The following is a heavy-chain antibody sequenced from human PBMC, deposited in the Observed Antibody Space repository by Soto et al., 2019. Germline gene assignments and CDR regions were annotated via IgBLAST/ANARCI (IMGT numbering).Heavy chain of an antibody. CDR1: GFTFSSYS. V-gene: IGHV3-48*01. Sequence: EVQLVESGGGLVQPGGSLRLSCAASGFTFSSYSMNWVRQAPGKGLEWVSYISSSSSTIYYADSVKGRFTISRDNAKNSLYLQMNSLRAEDTAVYYCARDEGRFGVRTSYYYGMDVWGQGTTVTVSS. CDR3: ARDEGRFGVRTSYYYGMDV. J-gene: IGHJ6*02. D-gene: IGHD3-10*01. CDR2: ISSSSSTI.